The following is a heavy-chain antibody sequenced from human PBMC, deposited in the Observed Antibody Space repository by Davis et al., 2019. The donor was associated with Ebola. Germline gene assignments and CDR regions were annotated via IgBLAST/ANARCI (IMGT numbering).Heavy chain of an antibody. CDR1: AFTFNDYA. CDR2: ISYDGSKT. Sequence: GESLKISCAASAFTFNDYAMHWVRQTAKGLEWVAVISYDGSKTYYEDSVKGRFTISRDNSKNTLYLQMSSLRLEDTAVYFCAKDDKFASVGPRGVDHWGQGTQVIVSS. V-gene: IGHV3-30*04. J-gene: IGHJ4*02. CDR3: AKDDKFASVGPRGVDH. D-gene: IGHD3-10*01.